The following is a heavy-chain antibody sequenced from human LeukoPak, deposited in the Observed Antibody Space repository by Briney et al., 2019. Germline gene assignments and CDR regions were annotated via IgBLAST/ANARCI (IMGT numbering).Heavy chain of an antibody. Sequence: SETLSLTCTVSGGSISSYYWSWFRQPPGKELVWIGYIYYSGCTNYNPSLKSRVTISVDTSKNQLSLKLSSVTAADTAVYYCARGITIFGVAPFDYWGQGTLVTVSS. CDR1: GGSISSYY. J-gene: IGHJ4*02. CDR2: IYYSGCT. CDR3: ARGITIFGVAPFDY. D-gene: IGHD3-3*01. V-gene: IGHV4-59*01.